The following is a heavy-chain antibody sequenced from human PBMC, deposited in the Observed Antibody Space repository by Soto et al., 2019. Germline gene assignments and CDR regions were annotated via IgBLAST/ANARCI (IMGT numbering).Heavy chain of an antibody. Sequence: EVQLVESGGGLVQPGGSLRLSCAASGLTFSSYWMHWVRQAPGKGLLWVARITSDGYNTAYADAVKGRFTISRDNARNTLYLQMHSLRAEDTGVYYCASLLWGAVTTDFWGQGTLVAVSS. CDR2: ITSDGYNT. CDR3: ASLLWGAVTTDF. J-gene: IGHJ4*02. CDR1: GLTFSSYW. D-gene: IGHD2-21*01. V-gene: IGHV3-74*01.